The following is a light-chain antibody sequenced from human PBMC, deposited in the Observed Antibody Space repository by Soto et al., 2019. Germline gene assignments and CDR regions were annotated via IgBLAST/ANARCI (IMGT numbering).Light chain of an antibody. CDR1: SSEVGGYNY. CDR2: DVS. CDR3: SSYTSSSTPYV. V-gene: IGLV2-14*01. J-gene: IGLJ1*01. Sequence: QSVLTQPASVSGSPGQSITISCTGTSSEVGGYNYVSWYQQHPGKAPKLMIYDVSNRPSGVSIRFSGSKSGNTASLTISGLQAEDEADYYCSSYTSSSTPYVFGTGTKVTVL.